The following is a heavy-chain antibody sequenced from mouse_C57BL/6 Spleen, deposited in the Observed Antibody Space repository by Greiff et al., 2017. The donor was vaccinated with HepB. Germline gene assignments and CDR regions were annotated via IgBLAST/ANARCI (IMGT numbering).Heavy chain of an antibody. CDR3: AREGSKRDYAMDY. CDR2: IDPSDSYT. D-gene: IGHD2-5*01. Sequence: QVQLQQPGAELVMPGASVKLSCKASGYTFPSYWMHWVKQRPGQGLEWIGEIDPSDSYTNYNQKFKGKSTLTVDKSSSTAYMQLSSLTSEDSAVYYCAREGSKRDYAMDYWGQGTSVTVSS. V-gene: IGHV1-69*01. J-gene: IGHJ4*01. CDR1: GYTFPSYW.